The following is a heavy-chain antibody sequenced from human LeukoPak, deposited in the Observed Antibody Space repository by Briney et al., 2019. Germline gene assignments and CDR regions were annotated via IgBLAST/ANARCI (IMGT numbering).Heavy chain of an antibody. V-gene: IGHV3-21*01. CDR3: ARDISGTKAY. D-gene: IGHD1-7*01. CDR2: ISSSSSYI. CDR1: GFTFSSYS. Sequence: GGSLRLSCAASGFTFSSYSMDWVRQAPGKGLEWVSSISSSSSYIYYADSVKGRFTISRDNAKNSLYLQMNSLRADDTAVYYCARDISGTKAYWGQGTLVTVSS. J-gene: IGHJ4*02.